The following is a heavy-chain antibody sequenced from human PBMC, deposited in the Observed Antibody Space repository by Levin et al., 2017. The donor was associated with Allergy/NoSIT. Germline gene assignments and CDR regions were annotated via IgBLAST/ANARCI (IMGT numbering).Heavy chain of an antibody. J-gene: IGHJ4*02. Sequence: EASVKVSCAASGFTFSSYRMNWVRQAPGKGLEWVSYISSSSTTIYYADSVKGRFSISRDNAENSLYLQMNSLRDEDTALYYCVRGIVGSISASGGQGTLVTVSS. D-gene: IGHD1-26*01. CDR1: GFTFSSYR. CDR3: VRGIVGSISAS. V-gene: IGHV3-48*02. CDR2: ISSSSTTI.